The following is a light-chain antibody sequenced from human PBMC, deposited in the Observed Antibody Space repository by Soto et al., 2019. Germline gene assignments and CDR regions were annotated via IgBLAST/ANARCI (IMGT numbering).Light chain of an antibody. Sequence: IVLTQSPGTLSLSPGERATLSCRASQSVSSSYLAWYQQKPGQAPRRLIYGASSRATGIPDRFSGSGSGTDFTLTISRLEPEDVAVYYCQQYGSSLWTFGQGTKVEIK. J-gene: IGKJ1*01. CDR1: QSVSSSY. CDR3: QQYGSSLWT. V-gene: IGKV3-20*01. CDR2: GAS.